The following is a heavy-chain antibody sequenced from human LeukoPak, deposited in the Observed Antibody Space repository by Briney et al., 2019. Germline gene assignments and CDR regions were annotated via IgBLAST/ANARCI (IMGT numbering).Heavy chain of an antibody. CDR1: GGSISSGSYY. D-gene: IGHD1-26*01. V-gene: IGHV4-61*02. J-gene: IGHJ5*02. CDR3: ARDLPIVGATSGWFDP. Sequence: SETLSLTCTVSGGSISSGSYYWSWIRQPAGKGLEWIGRIYTSGSTNYNPSLKSRVTISVDTSKNQFSLKLSSVPAADTAVYYCARDLPIVGATSGWFDPWGQGTLVTVSS. CDR2: IYTSGST.